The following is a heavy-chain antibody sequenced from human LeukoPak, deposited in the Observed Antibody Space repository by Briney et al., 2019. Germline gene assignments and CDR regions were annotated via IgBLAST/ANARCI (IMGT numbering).Heavy chain of an antibody. Sequence: PSETLSLTCTVSGGSISSYYWSWIRQPPGKGLEWIGYIYYSGSTNYNPSLKSRVTISVDTSKNQFSLKLSSVTAADTAVYYCARDPFLGAWYFDLWGRGTLVTVSS. D-gene: IGHD4-17*01. J-gene: IGHJ2*01. CDR1: GGSISSYY. CDR3: ARDPFLGAWYFDL. CDR2: IYYSGST. V-gene: IGHV4-59*01.